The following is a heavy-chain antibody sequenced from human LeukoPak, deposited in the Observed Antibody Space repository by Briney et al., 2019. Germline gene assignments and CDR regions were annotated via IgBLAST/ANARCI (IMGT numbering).Heavy chain of an antibody. CDR3: AREMATKTGGYYFDY. CDR1: GFTFSSYA. J-gene: IGHJ4*02. CDR2: ISYDGSNK. V-gene: IGHV3-30-3*01. Sequence: GGSLRLSCAASGFTFSSYAMHWARQAPGKGLEWVAVISYDGSNKYYADSVKGRFTISRDNSKNTLYLQMNSLRAEDTAVYYCAREMATKTGGYYFDYWGQGTLVTVSS. D-gene: IGHD5-24*01.